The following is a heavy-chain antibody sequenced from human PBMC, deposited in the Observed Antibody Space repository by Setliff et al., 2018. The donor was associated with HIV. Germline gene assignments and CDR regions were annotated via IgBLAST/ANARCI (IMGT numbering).Heavy chain of an antibody. J-gene: IGHJ4*02. D-gene: IGHD3-3*01. V-gene: IGHV4-34*01. Sequence: PSETLSLTCAVYGGSFTTYYWSWIRQTPGKGLEWIGENNHGGSTNYNPSLKSRVTISVDRSKNQFFLKLTSVTAADTAVYYCARGSYRGSGYFVRYFDSWAQGTLVTVSS. CDR1: GGSFTTYY. CDR3: ARGSYRGSGYFVRYFDS. CDR2: NNHGGST.